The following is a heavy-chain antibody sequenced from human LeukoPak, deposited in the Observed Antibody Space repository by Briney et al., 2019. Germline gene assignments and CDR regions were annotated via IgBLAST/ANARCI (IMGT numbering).Heavy chain of an antibody. Sequence: ASVKVSCKASGYTFTGYYMHWVRQAPGQGLEWMGWINPNSGGTKYAQKFQGRVTMTRDTSISTAYMELSRLRSDDTAVYYCGYGDYERFDYWGQGILVTVSS. CDR2: INPNSGGT. D-gene: IGHD4-17*01. CDR1: GYTFTGYY. J-gene: IGHJ4*02. CDR3: GYGDYERFDY. V-gene: IGHV1-2*02.